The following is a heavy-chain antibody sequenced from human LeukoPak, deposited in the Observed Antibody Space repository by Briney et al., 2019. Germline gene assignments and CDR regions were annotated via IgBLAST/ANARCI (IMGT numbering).Heavy chain of an antibody. J-gene: IGHJ6*03. Sequence: PSETLSLTCTVSGGSISSYYWSWIRQPPGKGLEWIGYIYYSGSTNYNPSLKSRVTISVDTSKNQFSLKLSSVTAADTAVYYCARRVASAYYMDVWGKGTTVTVSS. D-gene: IGHD5-12*01. CDR3: ARRVASAYYMDV. CDR1: GGSISSYY. CDR2: IYYSGST. V-gene: IGHV4-59*01.